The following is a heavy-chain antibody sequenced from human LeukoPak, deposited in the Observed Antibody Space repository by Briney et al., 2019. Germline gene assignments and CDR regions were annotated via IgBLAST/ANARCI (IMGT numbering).Heavy chain of an antibody. CDR2: ISGSAGST. CDR1: GFTFSTYA. V-gene: IGHV3-23*01. D-gene: IGHD3-22*01. CDR3: ARETYYYDSSDYYSWFDP. J-gene: IGHJ5*02. Sequence: GGSLRLSCAASGFTFSTYAMSWVRQAPGRGLEWVSSISGSAGSTFYADSMKGRFIISRDNSKNTLYLQVSSLRLEDTAVYYCARETYYYDSSDYYSWFDPWGQGTLVTVSS.